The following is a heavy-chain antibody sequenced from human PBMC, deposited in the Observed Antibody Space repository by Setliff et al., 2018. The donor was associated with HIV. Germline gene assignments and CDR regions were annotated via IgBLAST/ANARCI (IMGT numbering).Heavy chain of an antibody. Sequence: SETLSLTCTVSGGSISSGGYYWSWIRQHPGKGLEWIGYIYYSGSTYYNPSLKSRVTISVDMSNNQFSLKVTSVTAADTAVYFCARVSGTSGWLRKDPHFFYYYMDVWGGGTTVTVSS. CDR3: ARVSGTSGWLRKDPHFFYYYMDV. V-gene: IGHV4-31*03. CDR2: IYYSGST. CDR1: GGSISSGGYY. J-gene: IGHJ6*03. D-gene: IGHD6-25*01.